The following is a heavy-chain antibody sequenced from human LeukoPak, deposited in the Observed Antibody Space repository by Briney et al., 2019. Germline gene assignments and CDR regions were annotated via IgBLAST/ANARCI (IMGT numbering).Heavy chain of an antibody. CDR2: ISSSGSTI. CDR3: ARNYYDFWSGYYTGYCYGMDV. V-gene: IGHV3-11*01. CDR1: GFTCSDYY. D-gene: IGHD3-3*01. Sequence: GGSLTLSCAASGFTCSDYYKSWIAQAPGKGREWVSYISSSGSTIYYADSGKGHFTISRDNAKNSLYLQINSLKAEDTAVYYCARNYYDFWSGYYTGYCYGMDVWGQGTTVTVSS. J-gene: IGHJ6*02.